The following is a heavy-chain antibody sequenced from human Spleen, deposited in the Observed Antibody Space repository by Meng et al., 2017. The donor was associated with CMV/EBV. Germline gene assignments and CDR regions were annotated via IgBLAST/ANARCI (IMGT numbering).Heavy chain of an antibody. CDR1: GFIFRNYG. D-gene: IGHD3-10*01. J-gene: IGHJ5*02. Sequence: GESLKISCAASGFIFRNYGMHWVRQGPDKGLEWVAFIAYDGSNKYYPDSVKGRFTISRDNSKNTLYLQMNNLRAEDSAVYYCAREVQEPGSWWFDPWGQGTLVTVSS. CDR3: AREVQEPGSWWFDP. CDR2: IAYDGSNK. V-gene: IGHV3-30*02.